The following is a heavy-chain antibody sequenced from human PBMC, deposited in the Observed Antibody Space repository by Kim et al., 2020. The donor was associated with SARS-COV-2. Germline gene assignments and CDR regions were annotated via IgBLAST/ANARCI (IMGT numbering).Heavy chain of an antibody. CDR3: ARGDGYKPWEKFDY. Sequence: SVKVSCKASGGTFSSYAISWVRQAPGQGLEWMGRIIPILGIANYAQKFQGRVTITADKSTSTAYMELSSLSSEDTAVYYCARGDGYKPWEKFDYWGQGT. CDR2: IIPILGIA. CDR1: GGTFSSYA. J-gene: IGHJ4*02. D-gene: IGHD5-12*01. V-gene: IGHV1-69*04.